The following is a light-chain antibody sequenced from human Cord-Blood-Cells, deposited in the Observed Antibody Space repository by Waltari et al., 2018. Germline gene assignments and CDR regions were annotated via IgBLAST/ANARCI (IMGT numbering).Light chain of an antibody. CDR2: EGS. V-gene: IGLV2-23*01. Sequence: QSALTQPASVSGSPGPSITIPCTGTSSDVGSYNLVSWYQQHPGKAPKRITYEGSKRPSGVSNRVSGSKSGNTASLTISGLQAEDEADYYCCSYAGSSTVFGGGTKLTVL. CDR1: SSDVGSYNL. CDR3: CSYAGSSTV. J-gene: IGLJ2*01.